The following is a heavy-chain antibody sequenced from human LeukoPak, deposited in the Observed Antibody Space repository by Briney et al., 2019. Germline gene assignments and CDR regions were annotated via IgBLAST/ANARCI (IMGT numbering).Heavy chain of an antibody. CDR1: GFTFDDYT. V-gene: IGHV3-43*01. CDR2: ISWDGGST. Sequence: PGGSLRLSCAASGFTFDDYTMHWVRHAPGKGREWVSLISWDGGSTFYADPVKGRFTISKDNSNYSLYLQMNSLRTEDTALYYCAKAVGGQRLGELSGIDYWGQGALVTVSS. CDR3: AKAVGGQRLGELSGIDY. D-gene: IGHD3-16*02. J-gene: IGHJ4*02.